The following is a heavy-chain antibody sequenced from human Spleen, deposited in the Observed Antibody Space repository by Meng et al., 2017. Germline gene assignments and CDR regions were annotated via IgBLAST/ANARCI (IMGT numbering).Heavy chain of an antibody. V-gene: IGHV1-18*01. J-gene: IGHJ5*02. D-gene: IGHD6-19*01. CDR1: GYTFTSFD. CDR3: ARGGAVAGANWFDP. Sequence: QVQLVQSGAEVKKPGASVKVSCKASGYTFTSFDFSWVRQVPGQGLEWMGWISMYNGNTQYARKFQDRVTMTTDASTSTVYMELRSLRSDDTAVYYCARGGAVAGANWFDPWGQGTLVTVSS. CDR2: ISMYNGNT.